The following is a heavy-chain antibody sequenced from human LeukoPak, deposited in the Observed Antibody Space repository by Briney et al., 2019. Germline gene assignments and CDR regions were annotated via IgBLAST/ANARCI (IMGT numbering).Heavy chain of an antibody. CDR3: ARDDLQQLLAFDY. Sequence: GGSLRLSCAASGFTFSSYAMHWVRQAPGKGPEWVAVISYDGSNKYYADSVKGRFTISRDNSKNTLYLQMNSLRAEDTAVYYCARDDLQQLLAFDYWGQGTLVTVSS. V-gene: IGHV3-30*04. J-gene: IGHJ4*02. CDR1: GFTFSSYA. CDR2: ISYDGSNK. D-gene: IGHD6-13*01.